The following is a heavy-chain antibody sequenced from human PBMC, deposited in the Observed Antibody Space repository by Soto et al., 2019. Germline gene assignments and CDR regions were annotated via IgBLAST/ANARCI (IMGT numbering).Heavy chain of an antibody. CDR2: IIPIFGTA. V-gene: IGHV1-69*13. D-gene: IGHD4-4*01. CDR3: ARDDLHHYYYYGMDV. CDR1: GGTFSSYA. Sequence: SVKVSCKASGGTFSSYAISWVRQAPGQGLEWMGGIIPIFGTANYAQKFQGRVTITADESTSTAYMELSSLRSEDTAVYYCARDDLHHYYYYGMDVWGQGTTVTVSS. J-gene: IGHJ6*02.